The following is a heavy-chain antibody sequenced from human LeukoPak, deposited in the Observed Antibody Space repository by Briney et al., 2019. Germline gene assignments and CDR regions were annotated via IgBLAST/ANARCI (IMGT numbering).Heavy chain of an antibody. J-gene: IGHJ4*02. CDR3: AGLGYCSGGSCYLPDY. Sequence: ASVKVSCKASGGTFSSYAISWVRQAPGQGLEWMGRIIPIFGTANYAQKFQGRVTITTDESTSTAYMELSNLRSEDTAVYYCAGLGYCSGGSCYLPDYWGQGTLVTVSS. CDR2: IIPIFGTA. CDR1: GGTFSSYA. D-gene: IGHD2-15*01. V-gene: IGHV1-69*05.